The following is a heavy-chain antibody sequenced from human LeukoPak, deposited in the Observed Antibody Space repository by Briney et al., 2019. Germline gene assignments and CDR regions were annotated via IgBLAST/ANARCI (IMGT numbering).Heavy chain of an antibody. CDR2: ISSSGSTI. CDR1: GFTFSDYY. Sequence: GGSLRLSCAASGFTFSDYYMSWIRQAPGKGLEWVSYISSSGSTIYYADSVKGRFTISRDNGKNSLYLQMNSLRPEDTALYYCAKEGYYGASSYFYYSDYWGPGTLVTVSS. D-gene: IGHD3-10*01. V-gene: IGHV3-11*01. J-gene: IGHJ4*02. CDR3: AKEGYYGASSYFYYSDY.